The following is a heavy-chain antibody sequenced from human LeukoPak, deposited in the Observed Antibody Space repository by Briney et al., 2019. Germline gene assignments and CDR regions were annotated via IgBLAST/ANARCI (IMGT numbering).Heavy chain of an antibody. V-gene: IGHV3-30-3*01. Sequence: GGSLRLSCAAFGFTFSRYAMHWVRQAPGKGLEWVVVIPYDGSNKYYADSVKGRFTISRDNSKNTLYLEMNSLRAEDTAVYYCARDRMSLSKFTFYGMGVWGQGTTVTVSS. CDR1: GFTFSRYA. D-gene: IGHD2-8*01. CDR2: IPYDGSNK. J-gene: IGHJ6*02. CDR3: ARDRMSLSKFTFYGMGV.